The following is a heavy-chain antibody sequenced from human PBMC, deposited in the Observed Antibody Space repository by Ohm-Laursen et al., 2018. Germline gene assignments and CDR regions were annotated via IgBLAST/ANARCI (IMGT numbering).Heavy chain of an antibody. CDR2: INPSGGST. Sequence: ASVKVSCKASGYTFTSYGISWVRQAPGQGLEWMGRINPSGGSTNYAQKFQGRVTMTRDTSTSTVYMEASSLRSEDTAVYYCARAPSGWFDPWGQGTLVTVSS. CDR3: ARAPSGWFDP. J-gene: IGHJ5*02. CDR1: GYTFTSYG. V-gene: IGHV1-46*01.